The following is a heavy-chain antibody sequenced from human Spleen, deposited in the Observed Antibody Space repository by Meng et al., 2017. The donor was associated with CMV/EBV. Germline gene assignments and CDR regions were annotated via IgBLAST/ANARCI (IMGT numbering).Heavy chain of an antibody. Sequence: SCSASGFTFRSYSMNWVRQAPGKGLEWVSSISSSSSYIYYADSVKGRFTISRDNAKNSLYLQMNSLRAEDTAVYYCARNGYQLLFEYWGQGTLVTVSS. CDR3: ARNGYQLLFEY. J-gene: IGHJ4*02. D-gene: IGHD2-2*01. CDR1: GFTFRSYS. CDR2: ISSSSSYI. V-gene: IGHV3-21*01.